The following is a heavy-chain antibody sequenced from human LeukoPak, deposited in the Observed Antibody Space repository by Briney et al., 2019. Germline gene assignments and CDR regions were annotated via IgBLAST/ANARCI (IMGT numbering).Heavy chain of an antibody. D-gene: IGHD2-8*01. CDR1: GFTFSDYA. CDR3: CTYRTLGDYFHY. CDR2: IKSKIYGGTI. Sequence: GGSLRLSCTTSGFTFSDYAMSWVRQAPGKGLEWVGFIKSKIYGGTIGYAASVKGRFTISRDDSKSIAYLQMDSLKTEDTAVYYCCTYRTLGDYFHYWGQGTLVTVSS. V-gene: IGHV3-49*04. J-gene: IGHJ4*02.